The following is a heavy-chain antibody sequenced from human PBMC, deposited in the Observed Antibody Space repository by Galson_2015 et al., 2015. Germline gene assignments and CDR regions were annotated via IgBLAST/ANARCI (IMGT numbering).Heavy chain of an antibody. CDR3: ARALKSLYKKYYYYSYYMDV. J-gene: IGHJ6*03. Sequence: SEPLSLTCAVYDGSFSGYLWTWIRQPPGKELEWVEEINHGGGTNYNSSLKSRVTISVDTSKKQFSLRLSSVTAADTAVYYCARALKSLYKKYYYYSYYMDVWGQGTTVTVSS. CDR2: INHGGGT. V-gene: IGHV4-34*01. CDR1: DGSFSGYL. D-gene: IGHD1-14*01.